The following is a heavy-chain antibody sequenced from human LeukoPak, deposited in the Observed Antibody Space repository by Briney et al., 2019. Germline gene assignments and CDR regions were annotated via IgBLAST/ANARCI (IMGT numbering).Heavy chain of an antibody. Sequence: GGSLRLSCAASGFTFSSYWMSWVRQAPGKGLEWVANIKQDGSEKYYVDSVKGRFTISRDNAKNSLYLQMNSLRAEDTAVYYCARDASEDFWSGYYNYYYYMDVWGKGTTVTVSS. V-gene: IGHV3-7*01. CDR1: GFTFSSYW. J-gene: IGHJ6*03. D-gene: IGHD3-3*01. CDR3: ARDASEDFWSGYYNYYYYMDV. CDR2: IKQDGSEK.